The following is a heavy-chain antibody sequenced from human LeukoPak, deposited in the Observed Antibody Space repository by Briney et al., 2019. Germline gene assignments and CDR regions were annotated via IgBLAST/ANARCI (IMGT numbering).Heavy chain of an antibody. CDR3: ARAGRLPIDY. J-gene: IGHJ4*02. Sequence: SETLSLTCTVSGGSISSSSDYWGWIRQPPGKGLEWIGSTYYSGNTYYNPSLKSRVTISLDTSKNQFSLKLSSVTAADTAVYYCARAGRLPIDYWGQGTLVTVSS. V-gene: IGHV4-39*01. CDR1: GGSISSSSDY. CDR2: TYYSGNT. D-gene: IGHD4-11*01.